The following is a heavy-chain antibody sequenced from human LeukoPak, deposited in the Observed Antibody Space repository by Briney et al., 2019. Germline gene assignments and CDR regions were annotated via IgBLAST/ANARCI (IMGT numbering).Heavy chain of an antibody. CDR3: AREMGVVTAHGIDV. Sequence: PSQTLSLTCIVSGGSISSISSNNYHWGWIRQPPGKGLEWIGSIYYSGSTYYNPSLKSRVTISVDTSKNQFSLKLSSVTAADTALYYCAREMGVVTAHGIDVWGQGTTVTVSS. V-gene: IGHV4-39*02. D-gene: IGHD4-23*01. J-gene: IGHJ6*02. CDR1: GGSISSISSNNYH. CDR2: IYYSGST.